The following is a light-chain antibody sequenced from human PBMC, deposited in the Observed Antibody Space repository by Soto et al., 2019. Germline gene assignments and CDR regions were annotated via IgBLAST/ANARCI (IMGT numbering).Light chain of an antibody. CDR1: SSDVGGYNY. CDR3: SSYTSSSTLGYV. Sequence: QSALPQPASVSGSPGQSITISCTGTSSDVGGYNYVSWYQQHPGKAPKLMIYEVSNRPSGVSNRFSGSKSGNTASLTISGLQAEDEADYYCSSYTSSSTLGYVFGTGTKVTVL. CDR2: EVS. V-gene: IGLV2-14*01. J-gene: IGLJ1*01.